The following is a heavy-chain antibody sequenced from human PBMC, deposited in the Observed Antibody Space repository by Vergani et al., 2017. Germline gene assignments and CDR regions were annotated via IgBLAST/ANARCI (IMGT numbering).Heavy chain of an antibody. CDR2: IYHSGST. Sequence: QVLLQESGPGLVKPSETLSLTCTVSGGSVDSRKHYWGWIRQPPGKGLEWIGEIYHSGSTNYNPSLKSRVTISVDKSKNQFSLKLSSVTAADTAVYYCARDRRGPMIAAAGRRSYYYYGMDVWGQGTTVTVSS. J-gene: IGHJ6*02. V-gene: IGHV4-39*07. CDR1: GGSVDSRKHY. CDR3: ARDRRGPMIAAAGRRSYYYYGMDV. D-gene: IGHD6-13*01.